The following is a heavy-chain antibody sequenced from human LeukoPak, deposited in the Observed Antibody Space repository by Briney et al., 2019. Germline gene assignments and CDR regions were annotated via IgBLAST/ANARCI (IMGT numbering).Heavy chain of an antibody. J-gene: IGHJ4*02. CDR2: IYPGDSDT. V-gene: IGHV5-51*01. CDR3: ARIEGSTFDY. Sequence: GESLKISCRGSGYSFTTYWIGWVRQMPGKGLEWMGIIYPGDSDTRYTPSFQGQVTMSVDKSINTAYLQWSSLKASDTAIYYCARIEGSTFDYWGQGTLVTVSS. CDR1: GYSFTTYW.